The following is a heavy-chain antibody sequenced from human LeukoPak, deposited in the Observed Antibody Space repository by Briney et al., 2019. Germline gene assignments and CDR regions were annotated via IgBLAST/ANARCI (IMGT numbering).Heavy chain of an antibody. CDR1: GYTLTELS. V-gene: IGHV1-24*01. J-gene: IGHJ6*04. Sequence: ASVKVSCKVSGYTLTELSMHWVRQAPGKGLEWMGGFDPEDGETIYAQKFQGRVTMTEDTSTDTAYMELSSLRSEDTAVYYCATSWVVAGIGTYYGMDVWSKGTTVTVSS. D-gene: IGHD6-19*01. CDR2: FDPEDGET. CDR3: ATSWVVAGIGTYYGMDV.